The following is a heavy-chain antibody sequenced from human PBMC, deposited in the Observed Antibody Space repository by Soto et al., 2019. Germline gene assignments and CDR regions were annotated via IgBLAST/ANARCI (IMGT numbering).Heavy chain of an antibody. CDR2: ISAYNGNT. V-gene: IGHV1-18*04. CDR1: GYTFTSYG. J-gene: IGHJ5*02. Sequence: SVKVAFKASGYTFTSYGISWVRQAPGQGLEWMGWISAYNGNTNYAQKLQGRVTMTTDTSTSTAYMELRSLRSDDTAVYYCARDRQYYGSGSSYNLWGQGTLVTVPS. CDR3: ARDRQYYGSGSSYNL. D-gene: IGHD3-10*01.